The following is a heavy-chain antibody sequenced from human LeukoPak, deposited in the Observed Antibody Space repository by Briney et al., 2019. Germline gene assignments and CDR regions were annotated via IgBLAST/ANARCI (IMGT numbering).Heavy chain of an antibody. CDR1: GFTFSSYS. D-gene: IGHD3-22*01. Sequence: GGSLRLSCAASGFTFSSYSMNWVRQAPGKGLEWVSSISSSSSYIYYADSVKGRFTISRDNAKNSLYLQMNSLRAEDTAVYYCAKVPTTMIVVVTHFDYWGQGTLVTVSS. CDR3: AKVPTTMIVVVTHFDY. CDR2: ISSSSSYI. V-gene: IGHV3-21*01. J-gene: IGHJ4*02.